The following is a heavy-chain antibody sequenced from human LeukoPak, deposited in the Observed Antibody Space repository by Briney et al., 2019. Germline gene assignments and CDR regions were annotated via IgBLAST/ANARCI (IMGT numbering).Heavy chain of an antibody. J-gene: IGHJ4*02. CDR1: GASLNSGDYY. V-gene: IGHV4-30-4*08. CDR2: IYNSGST. D-gene: IGHD6-6*01. CDR3: ASTARHCSEY. Sequence: SQTLSLTCTVSGASLNSGDYYWTWVRQPPGKGLEWIAYIYNSGSTYYNPSLRSRVAISMDTSNNRFSLRLDSVTAADTAVYFCASTARHCSEYWGQRTLVTVSS.